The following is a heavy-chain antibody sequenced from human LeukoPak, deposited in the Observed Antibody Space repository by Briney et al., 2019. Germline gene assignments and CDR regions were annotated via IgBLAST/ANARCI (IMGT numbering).Heavy chain of an antibody. CDR1: GGSISLYY. V-gene: IGHV4-59*01. Sequence: TTSETLSLTCTVSGGSISLYYWSWIWQPPGTGPEWIGYFYDTRSPKYNPSLERRVTISVDMSRNQFSLNLTSVTAADTAVYYCARGRGSLTYWGQGTLATVSS. CDR2: FYDTRSP. J-gene: IGHJ4*02. D-gene: IGHD3-10*01. CDR3: ARGRGSLTY.